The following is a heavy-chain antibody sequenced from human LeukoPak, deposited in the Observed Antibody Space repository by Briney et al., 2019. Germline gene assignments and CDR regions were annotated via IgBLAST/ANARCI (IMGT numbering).Heavy chain of an antibody. Sequence: GGSLRLSCAASGFNFNDYYMSWIRQAPGEGLEWVSYIGSSGGTIYYADSVKGRFTISRDNAKNSLYLQMNSLRDEDTAVYYCVRGVRGYTYGPRFDYWGQGTLVTVSS. CDR1: GFNFNDYY. V-gene: IGHV3-11*04. CDR2: IGSSGGTI. D-gene: IGHD5-18*01. J-gene: IGHJ4*02. CDR3: VRGVRGYTYGPRFDY.